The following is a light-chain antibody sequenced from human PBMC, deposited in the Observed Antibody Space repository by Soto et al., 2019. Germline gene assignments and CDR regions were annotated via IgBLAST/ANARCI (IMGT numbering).Light chain of an antibody. V-gene: IGLV2-14*01. J-gene: IGLJ3*02. CDR2: EVS. CDR3: CSYARSSTVV. Sequence: QSALTQPASVSGSPGQSITISCTGTSSDVGGYNYVSWYQQHPGKAPKLMIYEVSNRPSGVSNRFSGSKSGNTASLTISGLQAEDEADYFCCSYARSSTVVFGGGTKLTVL. CDR1: SSDVGGYNY.